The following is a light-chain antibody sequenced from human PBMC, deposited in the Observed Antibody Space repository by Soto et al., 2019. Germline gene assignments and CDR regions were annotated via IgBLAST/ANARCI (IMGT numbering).Light chain of an antibody. V-gene: IGLV2-14*01. CDR2: EVS. CDR1: SSDIGTYNY. CDR3: SSYTSSNTLVL. Sequence: QSALTQPASVSGSPGQSITISCTGTSSDIGTYNYVSWYQQHPGKAPKLMIYEVSNRPSGVSNRFSGSKSGNTASLTISGLQAEDEADYYCSSYTSSNTLVLFGGGTKLTV. J-gene: IGLJ2*01.